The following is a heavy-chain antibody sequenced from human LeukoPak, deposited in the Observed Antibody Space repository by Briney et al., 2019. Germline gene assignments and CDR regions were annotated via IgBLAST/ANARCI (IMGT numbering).Heavy chain of an antibody. CDR2: IYPSDSDT. CDR1: GYIFTNYW. D-gene: IGHD4-17*01. J-gene: IGHJ4*02. V-gene: IGHV5-51*01. CDR3: ARWGTVTRFVVDY. Sequence: GESLKISRKGSGYIFTNYWIGWVRQMPGKGLEWMGIIYPSDSDTRYSPSFQGQVTISADKSISTAYLQWRSLKASDTAMYYCARWGTVTRFVVDYWGQGTLVTVSS.